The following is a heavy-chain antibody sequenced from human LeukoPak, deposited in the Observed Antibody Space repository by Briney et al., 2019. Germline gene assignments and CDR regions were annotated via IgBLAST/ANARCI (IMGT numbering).Heavy chain of an antibody. D-gene: IGHD1-26*01. CDR1: GGSFSGYY. J-gene: IGHJ5*02. V-gene: IGHV4-34*01. CDR3: ARGGSYWGWNWFDP. Sequence: SETLSLTCAVYGGSFSGYYWSWIRQPPGKGLEWIGEINHSGSTNYNPSLKSRVTISVDKSKNQFSLKLSSVTAADTAVYYCARGGSYWGWNWFDPWGQGTLVTVSS. CDR2: INHSGST.